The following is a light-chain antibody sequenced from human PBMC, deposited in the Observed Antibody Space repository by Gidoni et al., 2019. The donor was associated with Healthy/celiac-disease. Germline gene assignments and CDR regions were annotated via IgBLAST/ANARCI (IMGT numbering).Light chain of an antibody. CDR3: QQYGSAPRT. Sequence: IALPQSPGTLSLSPGERATCSCRASQSVSSSYLAGYQQKPGQAPRLLIYGASSRAPGIPDRFSGSGSGTDCTLTISRMEPEDFAVYYCQQYGSAPRTFXQXTKVEIK. J-gene: IGKJ1*01. CDR1: QSVSSSY. V-gene: IGKV3-20*01. CDR2: GAS.